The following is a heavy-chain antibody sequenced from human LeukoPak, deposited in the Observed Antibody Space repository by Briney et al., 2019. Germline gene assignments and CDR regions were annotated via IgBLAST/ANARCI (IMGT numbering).Heavy chain of an antibody. V-gene: IGHV4-59*01. D-gene: IGHD1-14*01. J-gene: IGHJ3*02. CDR1: GGFIRSYD. CDR3: VRVGGSPLGALDI. Sequence: SETLSLTCIVSGGFIRSYDWSWIRQPPGKGLEWIGYMSYTGSTNYNPSLKSRVTMSGDTPKNQFSLKLTSVTAADTAVYYCVRVGGSPLGALDIWGQGTMVTVSS. CDR2: MSYTGST.